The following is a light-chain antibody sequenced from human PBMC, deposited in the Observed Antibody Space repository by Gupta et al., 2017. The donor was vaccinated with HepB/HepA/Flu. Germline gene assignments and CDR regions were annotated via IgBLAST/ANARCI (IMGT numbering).Light chain of an antibody. CDR1: SSDLGTYNY. J-gene: IGLJ2*01. CDR2: DVS. V-gene: IGLV2-11*01. Sequence: QSALTQPRSVSGSPGQSVTISCTGTSSDLGTYNYISWYQQHPGKAPKQMIYDVSKRPSGVPDRFSGSKSGKTASLTISGLQAEDEADYYCCSHAGSYTWIFGGGTKVTVL. CDR3: CSHAGSYTWI.